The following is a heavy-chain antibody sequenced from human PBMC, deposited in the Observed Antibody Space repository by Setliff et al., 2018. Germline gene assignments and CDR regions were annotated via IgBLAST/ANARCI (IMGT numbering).Heavy chain of an antibody. V-gene: IGHV1-24*01. J-gene: IGHJ3*02. Sequence: GASVKVSCKASGYTFTSYGISWVRQAPGQGLEWMGGFDPEDGETIYAQKFQGRVTMTEDTSTDTAYMELSSLRSEDTAVYYCATNAGRSSSWYPRRPGEGHAFDIWGQGTMVTVSS. CDR3: ATNAGRSSSWYPRRPGEGHAFDI. CDR2: FDPEDGET. CDR1: GYTFTSYG. D-gene: IGHD6-13*01.